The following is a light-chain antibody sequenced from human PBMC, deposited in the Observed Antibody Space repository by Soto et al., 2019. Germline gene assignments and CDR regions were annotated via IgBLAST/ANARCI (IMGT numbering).Light chain of an antibody. CDR3: QQSYSAPRT. J-gene: IGKJ1*01. CDR1: HSISRY. CDR2: VAT. V-gene: IGKV1-39*01. Sequence: DIHVPLSPSSLSASVGDRVTITCRASHSISRYVNWYQQKPGKAPNLLIYVATSVQSEVPSRFSGSGSGTDFTLTISSLQPEDFATYYCQQSYSAPRTFGQGTKVDIK.